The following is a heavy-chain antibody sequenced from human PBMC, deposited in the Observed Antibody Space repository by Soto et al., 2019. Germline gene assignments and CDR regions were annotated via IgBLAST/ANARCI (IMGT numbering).Heavy chain of an antibody. CDR1: GGSVGSGSYY. J-gene: IGHJ6*02. V-gene: IGHV4-61*01. CDR2: IYYVGST. D-gene: IGHD3-10*01. CDR3: ARMVQVVHYYYYGMDV. Sequence: QVQLQESGPGLVKPSATLSLTCTVSGGSVGSGSYYWSWIRQPPGKGLEWIGYIYYVGSTNYNPSLKSRVTISVDTSTHQFSLKLSSVTAADTAVYYCARMVQVVHYYYYGMDVWGQGTTVTVSS.